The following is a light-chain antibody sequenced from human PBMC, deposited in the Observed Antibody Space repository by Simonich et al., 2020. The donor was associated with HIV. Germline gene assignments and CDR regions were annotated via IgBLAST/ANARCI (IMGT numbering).Light chain of an antibody. CDR3: QQFFGTPT. CDR2: WGS. CDR1: QNGLYSSNNKNY. V-gene: IGKV4-1*01. J-gene: IGKJ4*01. Sequence: DIVMTQSPDSLAVSLGERATINCKSSQNGLYSSNNKNYLAWYQQKPGQPPKLLLYWGSTRESGVPDRFSGSGSGTDFTLTISSLQAEDVAAYYCQQFFGTPTFGGGTKVEIK.